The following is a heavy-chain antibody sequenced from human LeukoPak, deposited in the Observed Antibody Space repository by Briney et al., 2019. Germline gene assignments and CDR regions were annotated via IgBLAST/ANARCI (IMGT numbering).Heavy chain of an antibody. CDR1: GFSFRDYT. CDR3: AKDSPSRTATTEVPVDY. D-gene: IGHD1/OR15-1a*01. V-gene: IGHV3-21*01. CDR2: ISSSSSYI. J-gene: IGHJ4*02. Sequence: GSLRLSCAASGFSFRDYTMNWVRQAPGKGLEWVASISSSSSYIYFANSVRGRFTISRDNAKNSLYLQMNSLRAEDTAVYYCAKDSPSRTATTEVPVDYWGQGTLVTVSS.